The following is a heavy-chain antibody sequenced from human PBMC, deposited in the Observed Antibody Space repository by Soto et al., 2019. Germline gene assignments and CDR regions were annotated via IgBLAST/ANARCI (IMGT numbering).Heavy chain of an antibody. D-gene: IGHD6-13*01. V-gene: IGHV4-4*07. Sequence: QVQLQASGPELVKPSETLCLTCTGSGAYMNSYHWSWIRQPAGKALEWIGHIHSSGSTNYNPSFKNRVTMSVDTSKNQFSMRLMSLTAAATAVYYCARDQGVAAAGITWFDPLGQGSLGTVSS. J-gene: IGHJ5*02. CDR3: ARDQGVAAAGITWFDP. CDR2: IHSSGST. CDR1: GAYMNSYH.